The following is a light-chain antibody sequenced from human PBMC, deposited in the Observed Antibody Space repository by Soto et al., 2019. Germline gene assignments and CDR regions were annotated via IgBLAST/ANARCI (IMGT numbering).Light chain of an antibody. CDR2: DVS. J-gene: IGLJ1*01. CDR1: SSDVGGYNY. CDR3: SSYTSSSNPYV. Sequence: QSALTQPASVSGSPGQSITISCTGTSSDVGGYNYVSWYQQHPGTAPKLMIYDVSNRPSGVSNRFSGSKSGNTASLTISGLQAEDEADYYCSSYTSSSNPYVFGTGTKVTVL. V-gene: IGLV2-14*01.